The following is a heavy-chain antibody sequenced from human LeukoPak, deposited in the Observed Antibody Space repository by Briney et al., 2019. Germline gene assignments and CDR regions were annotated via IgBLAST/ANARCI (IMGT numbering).Heavy chain of an antibody. CDR2: IYHSGST. V-gene: IGHV4-4*02. D-gene: IGHD3-10*01. Sequence: SETLSLTCAVSGGSISSSNWWSWVRQPPGKGLEWIGEIYHSGSTNYNPSLKSRVTISVDKSKNQFSLKLNSVTAADTAVYYCARYGSESYSLVFDYWDQGTLVTVSS. CDR1: GGSISSSNW. CDR3: ARYGSESYSLVFDY. J-gene: IGHJ4*02.